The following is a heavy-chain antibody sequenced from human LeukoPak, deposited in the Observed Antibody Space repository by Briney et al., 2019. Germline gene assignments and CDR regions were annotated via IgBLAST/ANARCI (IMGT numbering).Heavy chain of an antibody. V-gene: IGHV3-9*03. CDR1: GFTFDDYA. CDR2: ISWNSGSI. Sequence: GGSLRLSCAASGFTFDDYAMHWVRQAPGKGLEWVSGISWNSGSIGYADSVKGRFTISRDNAKNSLYLQMNSLRAEDMALYYCAKAGLVELDAFDIWGQGTMVTVSS. D-gene: IGHD1-7*01. J-gene: IGHJ3*02. CDR3: AKAGLVELDAFDI.